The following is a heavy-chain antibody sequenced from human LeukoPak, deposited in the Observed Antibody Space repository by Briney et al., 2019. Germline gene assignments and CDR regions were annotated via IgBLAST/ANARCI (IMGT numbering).Heavy chain of an antibody. CDR2: IYPGDSDT. Sequence: GESLKISCKSSGYSFTSYWIGWVRQMPGKGLEWMGIIYPGDSDTRYSPSFQGQVTISADKSISTAYLQWSGLKASDTAMYYCARQWSCSSGGSCCFGYWGQGTLVTVSS. V-gene: IGHV5-51*01. CDR3: ARQWSCSSGGSCCFGY. J-gene: IGHJ4*02. CDR1: GYSFTSYW. D-gene: IGHD2-15*01.